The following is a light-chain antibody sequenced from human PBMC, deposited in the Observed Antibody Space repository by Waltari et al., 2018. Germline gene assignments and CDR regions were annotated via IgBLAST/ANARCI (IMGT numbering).Light chain of an antibody. Sequence: DIVMTQSPLSLPVTPGEPASISCRSSQSLLHSNGYNYLDWYLQKPGLSPQLLIYLGSNRASGVPDRFSGSGSGTDFTLTISSLQAEDVAVYYCQQYYDVPFAFGPGTKVNIK. CDR3: QQYYDVPFA. J-gene: IGKJ3*01. CDR1: QSLLHSNGYNY. CDR2: LGS. V-gene: IGKV2-28*01.